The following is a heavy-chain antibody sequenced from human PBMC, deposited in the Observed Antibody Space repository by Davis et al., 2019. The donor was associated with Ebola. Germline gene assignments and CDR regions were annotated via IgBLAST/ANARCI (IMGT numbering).Heavy chain of an antibody. CDR2: ISYDGSNK. J-gene: IGHJ4*02. D-gene: IGHD3-3*01. CDR3: AREGFWSGYRSRFDY. Sequence: GESLKISCAASGFTFSSYAMHWVRQAPGKGLEWVAVISYDGSNKYYADSVKGRFTISRDNSKNTLYLQMNSLRAEDTAVYYCAREGFWSGYRSRFDYWGQGTLVTVSS. CDR1: GFTFSSYA. V-gene: IGHV3-30*04.